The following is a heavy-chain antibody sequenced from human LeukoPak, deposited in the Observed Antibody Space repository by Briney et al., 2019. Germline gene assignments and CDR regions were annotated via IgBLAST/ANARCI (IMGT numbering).Heavy chain of an antibody. V-gene: IGHV4-59*01. Sequence: SETLSLTCTVSGGSISSYYWSWIRQPPGKGLEWIGYIYTSGSTNYNPSLKSRVTISVDTSKNQFSLKLSSVTAADTAVYYCARDRWYGDDAFDIWGQGTMVTVSS. CDR3: ARDRWYGDDAFDI. J-gene: IGHJ3*02. D-gene: IGHD3-10*01. CDR2: IYTSGST. CDR1: GGSISSYY.